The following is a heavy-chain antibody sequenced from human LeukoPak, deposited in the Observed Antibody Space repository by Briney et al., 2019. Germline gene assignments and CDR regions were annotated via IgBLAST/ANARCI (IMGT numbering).Heavy chain of an antibody. D-gene: IGHD1-26*01. Sequence: SETLSLTCTVSGGSIRSSYYYWGWIRQPPGKGLEWIGEINHSGSTNYNPSLKSRVTISVDTSKNQFSLKLSSVTAADTAVYYCARGDSGTFFDYWGQGTLVTVSS. CDR2: INHSGST. CDR1: GGSIRSSYYY. CDR3: ARGDSGTFFDY. J-gene: IGHJ4*02. V-gene: IGHV4-39*07.